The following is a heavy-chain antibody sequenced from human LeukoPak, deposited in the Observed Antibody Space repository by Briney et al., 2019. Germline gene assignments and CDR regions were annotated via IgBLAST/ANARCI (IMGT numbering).Heavy chain of an antibody. J-gene: IGHJ5*02. Sequence: PGGFLRLSCAASGFTFSSYEMNWVRPAPGKGLGWVSYIRGGSITYYADSVKGRFTISRDNAKNSLYLQMNSLRAEDTAVYYCARKERGNWFDPWGQGTLVTVSS. D-gene: IGHD1-1*01. V-gene: IGHV3-48*03. CDR2: IRGGSIT. CDR1: GFTFSSYE. CDR3: ARKERGNWFDP.